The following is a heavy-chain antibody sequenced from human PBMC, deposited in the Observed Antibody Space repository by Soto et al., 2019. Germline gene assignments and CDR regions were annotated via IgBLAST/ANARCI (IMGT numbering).Heavy chain of an antibody. Sequence: EVQLVESGGGLVQPGGSLRLSCAASGFTFSVYSMNWVRQAPGKGLEWFSYISSTSSVIYYADSVKGRFTISRDNAKNSLYLQMNSLRDEDTAVYYCAGGGYDLLTGHSIDYYYYGMDIWGQGTTVTVSS. CDR2: ISSTSSVI. CDR1: GFTFSVYS. V-gene: IGHV3-48*02. D-gene: IGHD3-9*01. J-gene: IGHJ6*02. CDR3: AGGGYDLLTGHSIDYYYYGMDI.